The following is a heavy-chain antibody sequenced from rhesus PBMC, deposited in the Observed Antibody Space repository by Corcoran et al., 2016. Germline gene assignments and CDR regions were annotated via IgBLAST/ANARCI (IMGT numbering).Heavy chain of an antibody. CDR2: IGGSGGGP. CDR3: ARNAVGTVFDH. V-gene: IGHV4-165*02. J-gene: IGHJ4*01. CDR1: GASISGYY. D-gene: IGHD5-24*01. Sequence: QVQLQESGPGLVKPSETLSLSCAVSGASISGYYWNWIRQPPGKWLDWIGFIGGSGGGPDYDPSFRSRVTSSMDTPKKQFYLNLTSGTAADTALYYCARNAVGTVFDHWGQGVLVTVSS.